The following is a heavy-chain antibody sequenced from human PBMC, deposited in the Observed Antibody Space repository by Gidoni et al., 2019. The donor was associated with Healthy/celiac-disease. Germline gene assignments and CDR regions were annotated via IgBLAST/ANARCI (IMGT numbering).Heavy chain of an antibody. J-gene: IGHJ4*02. CDR3: AKVRKRNITIFGVVIIGSFDY. Sequence: EVQLLASGGGLVQPGGSLRLSCAASGFTFSSYAMRWVRQAPGKGLEWVSSISASGGSTYYADSVKGRFTISRDNSKNTLYLQMNSLRAEDTAVYYCAKVRKRNITIFGVVIIGSFDYWGQGTLVTVSS. CDR2: ISASGGST. V-gene: IGHV3-23*01. CDR1: GFTFSSYA. D-gene: IGHD3-3*01.